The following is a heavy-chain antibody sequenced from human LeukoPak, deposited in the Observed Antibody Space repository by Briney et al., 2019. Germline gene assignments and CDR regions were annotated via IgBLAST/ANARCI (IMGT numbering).Heavy chain of an antibody. CDR3: ASLYGSGTNYYYYYGMDV. CDR1: GGSISSGGYS. J-gene: IGHJ6*02. V-gene: IGHV4-30-2*01. D-gene: IGHD3-10*01. CDR2: IYHSGST. Sequence: SETLSLTCAVSGGSISSGGYSWSWIRQPPGKGLEWIGYIYHSGSTYYNPSLKSRVTISVDRSKNQFSLKLSSVTAADTAVYYCASLYGSGTNYYYYYGMDVWGQGTTVTVSS.